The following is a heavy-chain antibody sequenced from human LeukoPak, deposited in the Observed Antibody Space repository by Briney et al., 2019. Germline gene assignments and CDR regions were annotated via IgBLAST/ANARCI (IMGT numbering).Heavy chain of an antibody. V-gene: IGHV3-30*03. Sequence: GGSLRLSCAASGFTFSSYGMHWVRQAPGKGLEWVAVISYDGSNKYYADSVKGRFTISRDNSKNTLYLQMNSLRAEDTAVYYCAREGYSGRVDIWGQGTMVTVSS. J-gene: IGHJ3*02. CDR2: ISYDGSNK. D-gene: IGHD1-26*01. CDR3: AREGYSGRVDI. CDR1: GFTFSSYG.